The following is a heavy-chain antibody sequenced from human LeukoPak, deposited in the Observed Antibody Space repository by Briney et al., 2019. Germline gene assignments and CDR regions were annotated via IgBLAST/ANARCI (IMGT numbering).Heavy chain of an antibody. V-gene: IGHV1-46*01. CDR3: ARRRQKYYYDSSGFDY. D-gene: IGHD3-22*01. J-gene: IGHJ4*02. CDR1: GYTFTSYY. Sequence: ASVKVSCKASGYTFTSYYMHWVRQAPGQGLEWMGIINPSGGSTSYAQTFQGRVTMTRDTSTSTVYMELSSLRSEDTAVYYCARRRQKYYYDSSGFDYWGQGTLVTVSS. CDR2: INPSGGST.